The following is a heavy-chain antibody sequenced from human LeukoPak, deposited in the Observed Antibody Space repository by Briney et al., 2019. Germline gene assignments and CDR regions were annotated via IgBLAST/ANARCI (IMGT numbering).Heavy chain of an antibody. CDR2: IYYSGST. CDR1: GGSISSYY. J-gene: IGHJ4*02. CDR3: ARISYSSGWSVPYFDY. Sequence: SETLSLTCTVSGGSISSYYWSWIRQPPGKGLEWIGYIYYSGSTNYNPSLKSRVTISVDTSKNQFSLKLSSVTAADTAVYYCARISYSSGWSVPYFDYWGQGTLVTVSS. D-gene: IGHD6-19*01. V-gene: IGHV4-59*01.